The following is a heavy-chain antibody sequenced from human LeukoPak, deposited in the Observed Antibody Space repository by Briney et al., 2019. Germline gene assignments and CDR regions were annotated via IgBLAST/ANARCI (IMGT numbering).Heavy chain of an antibody. CDR3: ARGTAGFDC. Sequence: GESLKISCAASGFTFSNYWMHWVRQAPGKGLVWVSHINCDGTYTSYADSVKGRFTISRDNAKNTLYLQMNSLRAEDTALYYCARGTAGFDCWGQGTLVTVSS. CDR1: GFTFSNYW. CDR2: INCDGTYT. V-gene: IGHV3-74*01. D-gene: IGHD6-13*01. J-gene: IGHJ4*02.